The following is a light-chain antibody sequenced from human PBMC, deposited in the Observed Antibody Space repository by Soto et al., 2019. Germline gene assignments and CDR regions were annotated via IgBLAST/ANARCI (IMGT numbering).Light chain of an antibody. J-gene: IGKJ4*01. CDR2: GAS. Sequence: EITMTQSPATLSVSPGEGVTLSCSASQSVNSNVAWYQQKPGQAPRLLIYGASTRATGIPVRFSGSGSGTEFTLTISSLQSEDFAVYCCQQYNNWPALSFGGGTKVEIQ. V-gene: IGKV3-15*01. CDR1: QSVNSN. CDR3: QQYNNWPALS.